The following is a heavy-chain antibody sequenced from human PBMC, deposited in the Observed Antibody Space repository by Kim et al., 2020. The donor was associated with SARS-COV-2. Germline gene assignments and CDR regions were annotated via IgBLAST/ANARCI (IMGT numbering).Heavy chain of an antibody. Sequence: ASVKVSCKASGYTFTSYGISWVRQAPGQGLEWMGWISAYNGNTNYAQKLQGRVTMTTDTSTSTAYMELRSLRSDDTAVYYCARNAFSVVTPSRPPDAFDIWGQGTMVTVSS. D-gene: IGHD2-21*02. J-gene: IGHJ3*02. V-gene: IGHV1-18*04. CDR3: ARNAFSVVTPSRPPDAFDI. CDR1: GYTFTSYG. CDR2: ISAYNGNT.